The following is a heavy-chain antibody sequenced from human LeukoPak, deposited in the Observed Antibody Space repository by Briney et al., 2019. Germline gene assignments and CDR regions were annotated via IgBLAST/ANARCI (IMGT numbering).Heavy chain of an antibody. CDR1: GGTFSGYA. D-gene: IGHD1-14*01. Sequence: SVKVSCKASGGTFSGYAISWVRQAPGQGLEWMGRIIPILGIANYAQKFQGRVTITADKSTSTAYMELSSLRSEDTAVYYCASSGITGTTNAFDIWGQGTMVTVSS. CDR2: IIPILGIA. V-gene: IGHV1-69*04. J-gene: IGHJ3*02. CDR3: ASSGITGTTNAFDI.